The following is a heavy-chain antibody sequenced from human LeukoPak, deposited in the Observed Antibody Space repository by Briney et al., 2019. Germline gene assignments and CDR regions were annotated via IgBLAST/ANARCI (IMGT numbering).Heavy chain of an antibody. D-gene: IGHD6-19*01. V-gene: IGHV4-39*01. CDR2: IYYSGST. J-gene: IGHJ4*02. CDR1: GGSINNSSYY. Sequence: PSETLSLTCTVSGGSINNSSYYWGWIRQPPGKGLEWIGNIYYSGSTYYNPSLKSRVTISVDTSKNQFSLKLSSVTAADTAVYYCARHSGYSSGWFQYWGQGTLVTVSS. CDR3: ARHSGYSSGWFQY.